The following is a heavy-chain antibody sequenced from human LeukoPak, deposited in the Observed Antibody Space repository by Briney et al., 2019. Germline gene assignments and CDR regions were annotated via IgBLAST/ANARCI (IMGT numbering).Heavy chain of an antibody. D-gene: IGHD5-18*01. CDR1: GFTFSRFC. CDR3: VRGRGYSYGYFDY. Sequence: GGSLRLSCAVSGFTFSRFCLTWVRQAPGKGLEWVAVISYDGSNKYYADSVKGRFTISRDNSKNTLYLQMNSLRAEDTAVYYCVRGRGYSYGYFDYWGQGTLVTVSS. J-gene: IGHJ4*02. CDR2: ISYDGSNK. V-gene: IGHV3-30*03.